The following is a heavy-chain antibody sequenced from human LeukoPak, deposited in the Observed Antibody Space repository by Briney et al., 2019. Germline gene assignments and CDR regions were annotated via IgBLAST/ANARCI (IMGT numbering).Heavy chain of an antibody. Sequence: GGSLRLSCTASGFTFGDYAMSWFRQAPGKGLEWVGFIRSKAYGGTTEYAASVKGRFTISRDDSKSIAYLQMNSLKTEDTAVYYCTSVRRNYDFWSGPTGWWFDPWGQGTLVTVSS. J-gene: IGHJ5*02. CDR1: GFTFGDYA. V-gene: IGHV3-49*03. D-gene: IGHD3-3*01. CDR3: TSVRRNYDFWSGPTGWWFDP. CDR2: IRSKAYGGTT.